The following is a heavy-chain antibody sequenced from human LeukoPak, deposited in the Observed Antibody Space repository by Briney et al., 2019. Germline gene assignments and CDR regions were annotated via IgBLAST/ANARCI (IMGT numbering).Heavy chain of an antibody. V-gene: IGHV3-33*01. CDR2: IWYDGSNK. CDR1: GFTFSSYG. Sequence: PGGSLRLSCAASGFTFSSYGMHWVRQAPGKGLEWVAVIWYDGSNKYYADSVKGRFTISRDNSKNTLYLQMNSLRAEDTAVYYCARDSGWNYARWGGYYYGMDVWGQGTTVTVSS. J-gene: IGHJ6*02. D-gene: IGHD1-7*01. CDR3: ARDSGWNYARWGGYYYGMDV.